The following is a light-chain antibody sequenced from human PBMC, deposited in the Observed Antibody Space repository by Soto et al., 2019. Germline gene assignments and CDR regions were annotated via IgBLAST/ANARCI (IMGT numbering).Light chain of an antibody. V-gene: IGKV1-8*01. J-gene: IGKJ3*01. Sequence: IQMTQSPSSFSASTGDRVTITCRASQGISSYLAWYQQKPGKAPKLLIYAASTLQSGVPSRFSGSGSGTDFTLTISCLQSEDFATYYCQQYYSYPFTFGPGTKVDIK. CDR2: AAS. CDR3: QQYYSYPFT. CDR1: QGISSY.